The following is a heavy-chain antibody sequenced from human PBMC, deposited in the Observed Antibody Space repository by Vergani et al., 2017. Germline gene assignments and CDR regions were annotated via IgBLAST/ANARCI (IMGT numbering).Heavy chain of an antibody. Sequence: EVQLVESGGGLVKPGGSLRLSCAASGFSFSSYSMNWVRQAPGKGLEWVASISGSSSYVFYRDSVEGRFTITRDNAKKSVYLQMNSLRAEDTAVYYCAKDSPRGKTNYYYYYMDVWGKGTTVTVSS. CDR2: ISGSSSYV. CDR3: AKDSPRGKTNYYYYYMDV. D-gene: IGHD3-10*01. V-gene: IGHV3-21*02. CDR1: GFSFSSYS. J-gene: IGHJ6*03.